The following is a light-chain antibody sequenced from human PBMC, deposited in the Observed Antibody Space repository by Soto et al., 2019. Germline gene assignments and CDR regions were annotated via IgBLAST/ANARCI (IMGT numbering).Light chain of an antibody. CDR3: QQCDDSIT. CDR2: GAS. V-gene: IGKV3-20*01. CDR1: QSVSSNY. J-gene: IGKJ5*01. Sequence: EIVLTQSPDTLSLSPGESATLSCRASQSVSSNYLAWYQQKPGRAPRLLIYGASNRATGIPDRFSGSGSGTDFTLTISRPEPEDFAVFYCQQCDDSITFGQGTRLEIE.